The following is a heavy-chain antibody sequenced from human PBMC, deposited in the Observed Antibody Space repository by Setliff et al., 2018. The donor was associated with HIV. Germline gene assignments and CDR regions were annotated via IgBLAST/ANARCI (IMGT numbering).Heavy chain of an antibody. D-gene: IGHD5-12*01. J-gene: IGHJ4*02. V-gene: IGHV4-39*07. Sequence: SETLSLTCTVSGGSISSSSYYWGWIRQPPGKGLEWIGSIYYSGSTNYNPSLKSRVTISVDTSKKQFSLKVNSVTAADTAVYYCARAPFYSGWGVGLYYFDYWGQGTLVTVSS. CDR2: IYYSGST. CDR1: GGSISSSSYY. CDR3: ARAPFYSGWGVGLYYFDY.